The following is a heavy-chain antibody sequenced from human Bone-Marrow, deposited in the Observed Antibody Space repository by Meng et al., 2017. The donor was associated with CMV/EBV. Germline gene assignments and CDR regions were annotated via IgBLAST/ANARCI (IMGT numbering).Heavy chain of an antibody. CDR1: GFTFSSYG. J-gene: IGHJ4*02. CDR2: IRYDGSNK. V-gene: IGHV3-30*02. D-gene: IGHD3-10*01. CDR3: ARVVKRGSGYYFDY. Sequence: GESLKISCAASGFTFSSYGMHWVRQAPGKGLEWVAFIRYDGSNKYYADSVKGRFTISRDNSKNTLYLQMNSLRAEDTAVYYCARVVKRGSGYYFDYWGQGTLVTVSS.